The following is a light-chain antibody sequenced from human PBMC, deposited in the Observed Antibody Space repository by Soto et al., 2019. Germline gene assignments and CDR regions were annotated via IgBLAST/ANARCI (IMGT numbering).Light chain of an antibody. J-gene: IGLJ3*02. CDR1: SGHSSYT. CDR2: LNSDGSH. V-gene: IGLV4-69*01. CDR3: QTWGTGIEV. Sequence: QSVLTQSPSASASLGASVKLTCTLSSGHSSYTIAWHQQQPEKGPRYLMTLNSDGSHSKGDGIPDRFSGSSSGAERYLSISSLQSEDEADYYCQTWGTGIEVVGGGTKLTVL.